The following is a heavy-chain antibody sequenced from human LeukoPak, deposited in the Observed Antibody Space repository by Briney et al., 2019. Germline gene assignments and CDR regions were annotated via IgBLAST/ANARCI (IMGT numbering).Heavy chain of an antibody. CDR2: ISGSGDST. CDR1: GFTFSSYA. J-gene: IGHJ4*02. CDR3: AKLYYDSSSSDY. V-gene: IGHV3-23*01. D-gene: IGHD3-22*01. Sequence: GGSLRLSCAASGFTFSSYAMSWVRQAPGKGLEWVSAISGSGDSTYYADSVKGRFTISRDNSKNTLYLQMNSLRAEDTAVYYCAKLYYDSSSSDYWGQGTLVTVSS.